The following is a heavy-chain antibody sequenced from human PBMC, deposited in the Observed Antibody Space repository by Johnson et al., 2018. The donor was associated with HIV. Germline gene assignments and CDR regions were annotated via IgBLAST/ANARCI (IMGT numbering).Heavy chain of an antibody. J-gene: IGHJ3*02. Sequence: QVQLVESGGGVVQPGGSLRLSCAASGFTFSSYGMHWVRQAPGKGLEWVAFIRYDGSNKYYADSVNGRFTISRDNSKNTLYLQMNSLRAEDTAVCYCAKRSRGGSYSDAFDIWGQGTMVTVSS. CDR1: GFTFSSYG. CDR3: AKRSRGGSYSDAFDI. CDR2: IRYDGSNK. D-gene: IGHD1-26*01. V-gene: IGHV3-30*02.